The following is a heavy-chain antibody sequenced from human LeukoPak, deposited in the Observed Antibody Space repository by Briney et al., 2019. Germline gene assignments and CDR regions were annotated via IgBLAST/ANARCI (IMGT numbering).Heavy chain of an antibody. J-gene: IGHJ4*02. V-gene: IGHV1-69*01. D-gene: IGHD2-15*01. Sequence: SVKVSCKASGGTFSSYAISWMRQAPGQGLEWMGGIIPIFGTANYAQKFQGRVTITADESTSTAYMELSSLRSEDTAVYYCARGHCSGGSCYDYWGQGTLVTVSS. CDR2: IIPIFGTA. CDR1: GGTFSSYA. CDR3: ARGHCSGGSCYDY.